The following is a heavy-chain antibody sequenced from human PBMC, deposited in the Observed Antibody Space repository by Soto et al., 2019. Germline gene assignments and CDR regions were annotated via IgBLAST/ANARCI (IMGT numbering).Heavy chain of an antibody. Sequence: EVHLLESGGGLVQPGGSLRLSCAASGFTFSRYVMSWVRTAPGKGLEWVSVISGSGGATYYGDSVKGRFTISRDNSKNTLYLQRKSLRAEDTAVYYWARPDGDYFDSHMDAWGKGTTVTVSS. CDR3: ARPDGDYFDSHMDA. J-gene: IGHJ6*03. V-gene: IGHV3-23*01. D-gene: IGHD4-17*01. CDR2: ISGSGGAT. CDR1: GFTFSRYV.